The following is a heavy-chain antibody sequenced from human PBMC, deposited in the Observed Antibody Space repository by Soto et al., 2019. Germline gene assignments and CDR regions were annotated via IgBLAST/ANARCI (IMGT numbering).Heavy chain of an antibody. CDR2: IYYSGST. Sequence: SETLSLTCTVSGGSIGSYYWSWIRQPPGKGLEWIGYIYYSGSTNYNPSLKSRVTISVDTSKNQFSLKLSSVTAADTAVYYCARRYGVAFDIWGQGTMVTVSS. D-gene: IGHD3-10*01. CDR3: ARRYGVAFDI. V-gene: IGHV4-59*08. J-gene: IGHJ3*02. CDR1: GGSIGSYY.